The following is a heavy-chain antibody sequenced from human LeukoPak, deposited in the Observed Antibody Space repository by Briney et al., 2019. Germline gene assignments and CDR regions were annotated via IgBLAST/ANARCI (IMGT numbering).Heavy chain of an antibody. CDR3: APDLRGAAWSLDY. Sequence: GGSLRLSCAASGFTFSSYAMSWVRQAPGKGLECVSIIIGSGVATYYADSVKGRFTISSDNSKNTLHLQMNSLRAEDTAVYYCAPDLRGAAWSLDYWGQGTLVTVSS. CDR2: IIGSGVAT. J-gene: IGHJ4*02. CDR1: GFTFSSYA. V-gene: IGHV3-23*01. D-gene: IGHD2-15*01.